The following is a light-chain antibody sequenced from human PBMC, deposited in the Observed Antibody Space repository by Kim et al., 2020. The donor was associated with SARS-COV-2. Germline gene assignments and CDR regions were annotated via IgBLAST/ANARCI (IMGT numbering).Light chain of an antibody. CDR2: LAS. CDR1: QSISGY. CDR3: QQYNKWPPGT. J-gene: IGKJ1*01. Sequence: SPGERATLSCRASQSISGYLAWYQQKPGQAPRLLIYLASTRVTGTPARFSGSGSGTEFTLTISSLQSEDFAIYYCQQYNKWPPGTFGQGTKVDIK. V-gene: IGKV3-15*01.